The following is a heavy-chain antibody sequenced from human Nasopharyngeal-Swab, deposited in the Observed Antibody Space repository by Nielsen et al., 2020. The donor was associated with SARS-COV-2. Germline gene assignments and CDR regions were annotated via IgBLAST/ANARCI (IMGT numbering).Heavy chain of an antibody. D-gene: IGHD6-19*01. Sequence: GESLKISCAASGFIFSSYGMSWVRQAPGKGLEWVATISYDGSYKNYGDSVKGRFTISRDNSKNTLYLQMNSLRAEDTAVYYCARASRGWSWGQGTLVTVSS. J-gene: IGHJ5*02. CDR2: ISYDGSYK. CDR1: GFIFSSYG. V-gene: IGHV3-30*03. CDR3: ARASRGWS.